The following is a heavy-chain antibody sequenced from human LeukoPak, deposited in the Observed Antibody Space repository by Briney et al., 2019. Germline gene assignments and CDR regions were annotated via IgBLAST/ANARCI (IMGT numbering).Heavy chain of an antibody. J-gene: IGHJ4*02. CDR3: ARDLTYYYDSSGSGFWEGFDY. V-gene: IGHV1-46*01. Sequence: ASVKVSCKASGYTFTSYYMHWVRQAPGQGLEWMGIINPSGGSTSYAQKFQGRVTMTRDTSTSTVYMELSSLRSEDTAVYYCARDLTYYYDSSGSGFWEGFDYWGQGTLVTVSS. CDR1: GYTFTSYY. CDR2: INPSGGST. D-gene: IGHD3-22*01.